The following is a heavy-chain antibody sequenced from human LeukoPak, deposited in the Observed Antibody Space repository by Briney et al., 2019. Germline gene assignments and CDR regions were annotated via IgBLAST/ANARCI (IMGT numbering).Heavy chain of an antibody. J-gene: IGHJ6*03. CDR3: ARVKETAAGPYYYYYMDV. Sequence: GGTLRLSCAASGFTVSSNYMSWVRQAPGKGLEWVSVIYSGGSTYYADSVKGRFTISRDNSKNTLYLQMNSLRAEDTAVYYCARVKETAAGPYYYYYMDVWGKGTTVTISS. D-gene: IGHD6-13*01. V-gene: IGHV3-53*01. CDR2: IYSGGST. CDR1: GFTVSSNY.